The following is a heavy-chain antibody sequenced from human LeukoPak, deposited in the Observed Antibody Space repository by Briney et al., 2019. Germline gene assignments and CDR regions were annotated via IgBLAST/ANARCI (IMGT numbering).Heavy chain of an antibody. CDR2: IYYSGST. V-gene: IGHV4-59*01. J-gene: IGHJ4*02. CDR3: ARERVRGSGVIDY. D-gene: IGHD3-10*01. Sequence: SETLSLTCTVSGGSICSYYWSWIRQPPGKGLEWIGYIYYSGSTNYNPSLKSRVTISVDTSKNQFSLKLSSVTAADTAVYYCARERVRGSGVIDYWGQGTLVTVSS. CDR1: GGSICSYY.